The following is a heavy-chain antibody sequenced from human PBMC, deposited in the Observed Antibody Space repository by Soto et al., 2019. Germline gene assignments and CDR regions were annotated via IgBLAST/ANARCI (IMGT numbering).Heavy chain of an antibody. D-gene: IGHD3-3*01. V-gene: IGHV1-18*04. CDR1: GCTFTSYG. Sequence: ASVKFSCKASGCTFTSYGISWVRQAPGQWLEWMGWISAYNGNTNYAQKLQGRVTMTTDTSTSTAYMELRSLRSDDTAVYYCARDAADDDFWSGYWNYYGMDVWGQGTTVTVSS. CDR3: ARDAADDDFWSGYWNYYGMDV. J-gene: IGHJ6*02. CDR2: ISAYNGNT.